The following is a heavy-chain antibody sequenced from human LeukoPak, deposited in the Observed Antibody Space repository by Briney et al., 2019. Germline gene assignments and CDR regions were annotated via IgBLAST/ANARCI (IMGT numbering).Heavy chain of an antibody. CDR2: IKSKSDGRTI. CDR3: TTRRQDGW. CDR1: GFTFSDAW. D-gene: IGHD2-15*01. J-gene: IGHJ4*02. V-gene: IGHV3-15*01. Sequence: GGSLRLSCVGSGFTFSDAWMSWVRQAPGKGLEWVGRIKSKSDGRTIDYAAPVKGRFTISRDDSRNTLYLQMNSLKTEDTAVYYCTTRRQDGWWGQGTLVTVS.